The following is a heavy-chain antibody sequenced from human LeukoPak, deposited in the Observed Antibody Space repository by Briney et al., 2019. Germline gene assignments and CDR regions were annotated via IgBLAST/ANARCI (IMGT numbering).Heavy chain of an antibody. CDR1: GGSISSFY. Sequence: SETLSLTCTVSGGSISSFYWSWIRQPPGKGLEWIGYIYYSGSTNYNPSLKSRVTISLDTSKKQFSLKLTSVTAADTAVYYCARVAFSSNWYGMIDYWGQRTLVTVSS. D-gene: IGHD6-13*01. CDR3: ARVAFSSNWYGMIDY. J-gene: IGHJ4*02. V-gene: IGHV4-59*01. CDR2: IYYSGST.